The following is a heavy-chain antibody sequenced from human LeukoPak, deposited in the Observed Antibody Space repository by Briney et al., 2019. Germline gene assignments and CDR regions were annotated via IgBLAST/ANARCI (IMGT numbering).Heavy chain of an antibody. CDR3: TRHSDMVRGVIISDY. CDR2: INSKANIYAT. CDR1: GFTFSGSA. D-gene: IGHD3-10*01. Sequence: PGGSLRLSCAASGFTFSGSAMHWVRQAPGKGLEWVGRINSKANIYATAYAASVKGRFTISRDDSKNTAYLQMNSLKTEDTAVYYCTRHSDMVRGVIISDYWGQGTLVTVSS. V-gene: IGHV3-73*01. J-gene: IGHJ4*02.